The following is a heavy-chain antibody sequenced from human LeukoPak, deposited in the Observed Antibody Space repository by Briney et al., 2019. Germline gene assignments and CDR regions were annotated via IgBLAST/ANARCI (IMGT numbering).Heavy chain of an antibody. CDR3: AKDLYYDILTGPFDY. CDR2: IRYDGSNK. D-gene: IGHD3-9*01. CDR1: GFTFSSYG. J-gene: IGHJ4*02. Sequence: GGSLRLSCAASGFTFSSYGMHWVRQAPGKGLEWVAFIRYDGSNKYYADPVKGRFTISRDNSKNTLYLQMNSLRAEDTAVYYCAKDLYYDILTGPFDYWGQGTLVTVPS. V-gene: IGHV3-30*02.